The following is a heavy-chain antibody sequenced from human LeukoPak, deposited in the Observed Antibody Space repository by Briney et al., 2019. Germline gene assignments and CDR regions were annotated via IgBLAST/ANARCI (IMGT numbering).Heavy chain of an antibody. CDR3: ARVVRAAAGKGAFDY. CDR1: GGSISSYY. CDR2: IYYSGST. D-gene: IGHD6-13*01. J-gene: IGHJ4*02. V-gene: IGHV4-59*01. Sequence: SETLSLTCTVSGGSISSYYWSWIRQPPGKGLEWIGYIYYSGSTNYNPSLKSRDTISVDTSKNQFSLKLSSVTAADTAVYYCARVVRAAAGKGAFDYWGQGTLVTVSS.